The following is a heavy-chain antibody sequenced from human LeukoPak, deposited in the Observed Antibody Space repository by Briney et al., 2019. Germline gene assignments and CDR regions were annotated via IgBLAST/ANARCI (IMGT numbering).Heavy chain of an antibody. CDR1: GYTFTSYD. J-gene: IGHJ4*02. Sequence: ASVKVSCKASGYTFTSYDINWVRQATGQGLEWMGWMNPNSGNTGYAQKFQGRVPMTRNTSISTAYMELSSLRSEDTAVYYCARGYGSGSYLGLTDFDYWGQGTLVTVSS. V-gene: IGHV1-8*01. D-gene: IGHD3-10*01. CDR2: MNPNSGNT. CDR3: ARGYGSGSYLGLTDFDY.